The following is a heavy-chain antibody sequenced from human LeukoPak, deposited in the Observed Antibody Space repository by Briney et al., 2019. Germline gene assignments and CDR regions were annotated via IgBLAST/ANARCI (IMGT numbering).Heavy chain of an antibody. J-gene: IGHJ4*01. D-gene: IGHD2-2*01. V-gene: IGHV3-7*01. CDR2: IQQDGNEK. Sequence: PGGSLRLSCAASGFTFSNYWMSWVRQAPGKGLQCVANIQQDGNEKYYVDSVKGRFTISRDSAKNSLYLQMDSLRVEDTAVYYCARVRGAYCSGISCSHALDYWGQGILVTVSS. CDR3: ARVRGAYCSGISCSHALDY. CDR1: GFTFSNYW.